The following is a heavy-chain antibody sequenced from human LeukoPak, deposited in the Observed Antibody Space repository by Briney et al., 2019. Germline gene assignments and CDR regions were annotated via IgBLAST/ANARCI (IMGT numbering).Heavy chain of an antibody. CDR1: GDTISGYY. CDR2: IYYSGST. CDR3: ARVDYYGSGGTFQH. Sequence: PSETLSLTCTVSGDTISGYYWSWIRQPPGKGLEWIGYIYYSGSTNYNPSLKSRVTISVDTSKNQFSLKLTSVTAADTAVYYCARVDYYGSGGTFQHWGQGTLVTVSS. J-gene: IGHJ1*01. V-gene: IGHV4-59*01. D-gene: IGHD3-10*01.